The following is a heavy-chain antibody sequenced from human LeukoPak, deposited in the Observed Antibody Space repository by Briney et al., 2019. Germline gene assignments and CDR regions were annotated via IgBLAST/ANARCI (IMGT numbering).Heavy chain of an antibody. CDR1: GYTFTSYD. CDR2: MNPNSGNT. D-gene: IGHD5-18*01. CDR3: ARGDIHLWFRGDY. V-gene: IGHV1-8*01. Sequence: GASVKVSCKASGYTFTSYDINWVRQATGQGLEWMGWMNPNSGNTGYAQKFQGRVTMTRNTSTSTAYMELSSLRSEDTAVYYCARGDIHLWFRGDYWGQGTLVTVSS. J-gene: IGHJ4*02.